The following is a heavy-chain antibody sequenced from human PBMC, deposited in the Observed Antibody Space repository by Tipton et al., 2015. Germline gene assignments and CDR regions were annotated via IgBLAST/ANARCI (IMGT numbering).Heavy chain of an antibody. CDR2: ISHSGNT. Sequence: TLSLTCAVSAYSISSDYYWGWIRQPPGKGLEWIGSISHSGNTYYNPSLKSRVTMSRDTSKNQFSLKLTSVTAADTAVYYCACQDYDSLTRDYQTVAYWGQGTLVTVSS. D-gene: IGHD3-9*01. CDR3: ACQDYDSLTRDYQTVAY. V-gene: IGHV4-38-2*01. CDR1: AYSISSDYY. J-gene: IGHJ4*02.